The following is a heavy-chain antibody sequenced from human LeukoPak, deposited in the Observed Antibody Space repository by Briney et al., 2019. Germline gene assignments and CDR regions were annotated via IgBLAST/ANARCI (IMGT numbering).Heavy chain of an antibody. CDR2: IIPILGIA. CDR3: AREFYYYDSSGQIDC. V-gene: IGHV1-69*04. CDR1: GGTFSSYT. J-gene: IGHJ4*02. D-gene: IGHD3-22*01. Sequence: SVKVSCKASGGTFSSYTISWVRQAPGQGLEWMGRIIPILGIANYAQKFQGRVTITADKSTSTAYMELSSLRSEDTAVYYCAREFYYYDSSGQIDCWGQGTLVTVSS.